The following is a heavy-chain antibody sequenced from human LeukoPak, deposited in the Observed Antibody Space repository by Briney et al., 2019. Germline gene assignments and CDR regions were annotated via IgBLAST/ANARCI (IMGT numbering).Heavy chain of an antibody. Sequence: SETLSLTCSVYGGSFSGYYWSWIRQPPGKGLEWIGEINHSGSTNYNPSLKSRVTISVDTSKNQFSLKLSSVTAADTAVYYCARGGGYISSWYWVYWGQGTLVTVSS. D-gene: IGHD6-13*01. CDR1: GGSFSGYY. J-gene: IGHJ4*02. CDR3: ARGGGYISSWYWVY. CDR2: INHSGST. V-gene: IGHV4-34*01.